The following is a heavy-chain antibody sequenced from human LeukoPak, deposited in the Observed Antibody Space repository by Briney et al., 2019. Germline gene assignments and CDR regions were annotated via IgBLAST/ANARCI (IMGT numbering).Heavy chain of an antibody. CDR3: ARDRMGTTVTTLYWFEP. J-gene: IGHJ5*02. CDR2: ISVYNGNT. D-gene: IGHD4-17*01. CDR1: GYTFSSYG. Sequence: ASVKVSCKASGYTFSSYGISWVRQAPGQGLEWMGWISVYNGNTNYAQKFQGRVTMTTDTSTSTAYMELRSLRSDDTAVYYCARDRMGTTVTTLYWFEPWGQGTLGTVSS. V-gene: IGHV1-18*01.